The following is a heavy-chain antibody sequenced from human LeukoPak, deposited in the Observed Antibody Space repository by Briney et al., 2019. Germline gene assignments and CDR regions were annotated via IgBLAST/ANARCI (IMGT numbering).Heavy chain of an antibody. D-gene: IGHD3-22*01. CDR3: ARDPYYYDSSGYYYFDY. Sequence: GGSLRLSCAASGFTFSSYSMNWVRQAPGKGPEWVSSISSSSSYIYYADSVKGRFTISRDNAKNSLYLRMNSLRAEDTAVYYCARDPYYYDSSGYYYFDYWGQGTLVTVSS. CDR2: ISSSSSYI. V-gene: IGHV3-21*01. CDR1: GFTFSSYS. J-gene: IGHJ4*02.